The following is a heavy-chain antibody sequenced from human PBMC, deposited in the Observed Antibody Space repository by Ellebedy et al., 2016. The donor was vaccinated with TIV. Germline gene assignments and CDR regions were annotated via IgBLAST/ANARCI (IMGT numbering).Heavy chain of an antibody. J-gene: IGHJ4*02. D-gene: IGHD1-26*01. V-gene: IGHV4-39*07. CDR2: IYYSGST. CDR3: ARDRVGTTDV. Sequence: SETLSLXXNVSGGSISRNNYYWGWIRQPPGKGLEWIGGIYYSGSTYNNPSLKSRVTISVDMSQKQFSLKLSSVTAADTAVYYCARDRVGTTDVWGQGTLVTVSS. CDR1: GGSISRNNYY.